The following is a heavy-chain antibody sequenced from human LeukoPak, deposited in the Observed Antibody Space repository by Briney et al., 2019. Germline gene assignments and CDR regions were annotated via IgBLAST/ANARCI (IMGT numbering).Heavy chain of an antibody. CDR1: GASLTSYY. CDR3: ATYDYGDFSLDS. CDR2: ISYTGST. Sequence: PSETLSLTCTVSGASLTSYYWTWIRQPPGKGLEWIGFISYTGSTNYNPSLKSRVTISVDTSKSQFFLDLTSVTAADTAVYYCATYDYGDFSLDSWGQGALVTVSS. V-gene: IGHV4-59*01. D-gene: IGHD4-17*01. J-gene: IGHJ4*02.